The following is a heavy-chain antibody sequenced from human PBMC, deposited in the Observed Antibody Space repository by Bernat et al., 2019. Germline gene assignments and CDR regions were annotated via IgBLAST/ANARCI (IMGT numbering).Heavy chain of an antibody. CDR2: IRSKANSDAA. V-gene: IGHV3-73*01. D-gene: IGHD3-22*01. J-gene: IGHJ4*02. CDR3: VRRRTDDSSGDFDY. Sequence: EVQLVESGGGLVQPGGSLKLSCAVSGVTFSGAAIHWVRQASGKGLEWVGRIRSKANSDAAASAASVKGRFTISRDDSKTTGYLPMNSLQTEDTAVYYCVRRRTDDSSGDFDYWGQGTLVTVSS. CDR1: GVTFSGAA.